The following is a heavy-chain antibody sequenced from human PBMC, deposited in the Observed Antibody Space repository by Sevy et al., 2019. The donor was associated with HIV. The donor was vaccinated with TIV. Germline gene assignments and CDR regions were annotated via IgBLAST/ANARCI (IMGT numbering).Heavy chain of an antibody. D-gene: IGHD4-17*01. CDR2: ISNSGTTK. J-gene: IGHJ4*02. Sequence: GGSLRLSCEASGFSFRSYEMNWVRQAPGKGLEWVSSISNSGTTKYYSDSVRGRFTISRDTAKNSLHLQMNSLRAEDTAVYYCARDLPPSATTVAHFDYWGQGTLVTVSS. CDR1: GFSFRSYE. V-gene: IGHV3-48*03. CDR3: ARDLPPSATTVAHFDY.